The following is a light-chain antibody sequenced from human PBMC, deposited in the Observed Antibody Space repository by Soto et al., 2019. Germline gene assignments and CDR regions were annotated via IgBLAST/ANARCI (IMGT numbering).Light chain of an antibody. CDR1: QSVSSK. V-gene: IGKV3-15*01. CDR3: QQYNNWPVA. Sequence: EIVMTQSPATLSVSPGERATLSCRASQSVSSKLAWYQQKPGQAPRLLIYGASTRATGIPARFSGSGSGTEFPLTISRLQSEDFAVYYCQQYNNWPVAFGQGTKVEIK. CDR2: GAS. J-gene: IGKJ1*01.